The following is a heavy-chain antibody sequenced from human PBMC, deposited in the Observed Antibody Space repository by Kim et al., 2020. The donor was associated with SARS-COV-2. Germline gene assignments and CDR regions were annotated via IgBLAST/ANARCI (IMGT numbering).Heavy chain of an antibody. V-gene: IGHV3-43*01. Sequence: GGSLRLSCAASGFTFDDYTMHWVRQAPGKGLEWVSLISWDGGSTYYADSVKGRFTISRDNSKNSLYLQMNSLRTEDTALYYCAKDERYYGSGSYYTWWDYWGRGTLVTVSS. CDR1: GFTFDDYT. J-gene: IGHJ4*02. CDR2: ISWDGGST. D-gene: IGHD3-10*01. CDR3: AKDERYYGSGSYYTWWDY.